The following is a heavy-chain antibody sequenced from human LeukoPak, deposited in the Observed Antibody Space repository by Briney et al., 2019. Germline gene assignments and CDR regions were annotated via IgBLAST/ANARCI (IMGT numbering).Heavy chain of an antibody. CDR1: GFTFSSYA. D-gene: IGHD3-3*01. J-gene: IGHJ4*02. CDR2: ISYDGSSK. CDR3: ARSPGLWSGYYIDC. Sequence: GGSLRLSCATAGFTFSSYAMHWVRQAPGKGLEWVAVISYDGSSKYYADSVKGRFTISRDNSENTLVLQMNSLRAEDTAVYYCARSPGLWSGYYIDCWGQGTLVTVSS. V-gene: IGHV3-30*06.